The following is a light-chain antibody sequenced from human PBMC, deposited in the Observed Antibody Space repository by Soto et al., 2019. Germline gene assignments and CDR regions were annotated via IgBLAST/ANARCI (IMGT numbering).Light chain of an antibody. CDR3: HQYNSYPWT. CDR1: QSISSW. CDR2: DAS. J-gene: IGKJ1*01. V-gene: IGKV1-5*01. Sequence: DIQMTQSPSTLSASVGDRVTITCRASQSISSWLAWYQQKPGKAPKLLIYDASSLESGVPSRFSGSGSGTEFPLTISRLQPDDFATYYCHQYNSYPWTFRQGTNVEIK.